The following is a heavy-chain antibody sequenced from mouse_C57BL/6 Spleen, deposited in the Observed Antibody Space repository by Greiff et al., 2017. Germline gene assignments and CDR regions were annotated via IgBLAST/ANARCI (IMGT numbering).Heavy chain of an antibody. CDR3: TASGHYFDY. J-gene: IGHJ2*01. CDR2: IDPENGDT. V-gene: IGHV14-4*01. Sequence: EVKLQASGAELVRPGASVQLSCTASGFHIKDDYMHWVKQRPEQGLEWSGGIDPENGDTEYASKFQGKATITADTSSNTAYLQLSSLTSEDTAGDYCTASGHYFDYWGQGTTLTVAS. D-gene: IGHD3-2*02. CDR1: GFHIKDDY.